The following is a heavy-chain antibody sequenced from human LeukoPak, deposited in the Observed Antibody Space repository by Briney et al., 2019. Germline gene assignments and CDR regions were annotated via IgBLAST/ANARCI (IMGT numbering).Heavy chain of an antibody. CDR3: ARDFGTTGYDLYDY. CDR1: GFTFNNYW. V-gene: IGHV3-7*01. J-gene: IGHJ4*02. D-gene: IGHD3-9*01. Sequence: GGSLRLSCAASGFTFNNYWMSWVRQAPGKGLEWVANINQGGNEKYYVDSVRGRFTISRDNAKNSLYLQMNSLRDEDTYVYYCARDFGTTGYDLYDYWGQGTLVTVSS. CDR2: INQGGNEK.